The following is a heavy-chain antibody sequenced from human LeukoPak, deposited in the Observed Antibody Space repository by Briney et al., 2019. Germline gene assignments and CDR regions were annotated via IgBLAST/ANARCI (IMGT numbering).Heavy chain of an antibody. J-gene: IGHJ4*02. CDR3: ARDRPYGSGSYYPSPFDY. D-gene: IGHD3-10*01. CDR1: GYTFTSYG. CDR2: ISAYNGNT. Sequence: GASVKVSCKASGYTFTSYGISWVRQAPGQGLEWMGWISAYNGNTNYAQKLQGRVTMTTDTSTSTAYMELRSLRSDDTAVYYCARDRPYGSGSYYPSPFDYWGQGTLVTVSS. V-gene: IGHV1-18*01.